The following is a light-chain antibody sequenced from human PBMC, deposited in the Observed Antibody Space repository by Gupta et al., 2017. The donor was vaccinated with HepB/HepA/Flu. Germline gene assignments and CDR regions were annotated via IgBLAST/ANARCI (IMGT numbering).Light chain of an antibody. J-gene: IGKJ4*01. V-gene: IGKV3-15*01. CDR1: QSISSN. CDR3: QQYKIRPLT. CDR2: GAS. Sequence: EIVMTQSPATLSVSPGERATLSCRASQSISSNLAWYQQIPGQAPRLINFGASTRATGVPARFSGSGSGTEFTLTISSLQSEDFAVYYCQQYKIRPLTFGGGTKVEIK.